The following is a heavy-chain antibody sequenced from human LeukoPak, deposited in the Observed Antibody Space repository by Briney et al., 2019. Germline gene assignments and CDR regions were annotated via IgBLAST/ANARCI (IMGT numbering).Heavy chain of an antibody. CDR1: GFTFSGCE. Sequence: GGSLRLSCAISGFTFSGCELNWVRQAPGKGLEWISYISRSGNTIYYADSVKGRFTTSRDNAKNSLYLQMNSLRVEDTAVYYCARVATMVRVPLDALDIWGQGTMVSVSS. D-gene: IGHD3-10*01. CDR3: ARVATMVRVPLDALDI. J-gene: IGHJ3*02. CDR2: ISRSGNTI. V-gene: IGHV3-48*03.